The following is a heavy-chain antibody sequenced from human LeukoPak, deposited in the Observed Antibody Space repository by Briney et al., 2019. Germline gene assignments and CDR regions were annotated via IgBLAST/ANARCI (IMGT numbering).Heavy chain of an antibody. D-gene: IGHD3-9*01. CDR3: ARGGLRYFDWFDY. Sequence: ASVKVSCKASGYTFCSYYMHRVPHAPGPRLESRGIINPTGGSTSYAQKFQGRGTINRHTSTSTVYMEVSSLRSEDTAVYYCARGGLRYFDWFDYWGQGTLVTVSS. J-gene: IGHJ4*02. V-gene: IGHV1-46*01. CDR2: INPTGGST. CDR1: GYTFCSYY.